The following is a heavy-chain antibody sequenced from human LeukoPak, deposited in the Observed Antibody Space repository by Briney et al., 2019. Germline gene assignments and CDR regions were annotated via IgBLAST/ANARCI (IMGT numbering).Heavy chain of an antibody. D-gene: IGHD3-9*01. CDR1: GGSISSYY. CDR2: IYTSGST. J-gene: IGHJ6*02. Sequence: SETLSLTCTVSGGSISSYYWSWIRQPAGNGLEWIGRIYTSGSTNYNPSLKSRVTMSVDTSKNQFSLKLSSVTAADTAVYYCARDLRYDILTGYSLYYYGMDVWGQGTTVTVSS. V-gene: IGHV4-4*07. CDR3: ARDLRYDILTGYSLYYYGMDV.